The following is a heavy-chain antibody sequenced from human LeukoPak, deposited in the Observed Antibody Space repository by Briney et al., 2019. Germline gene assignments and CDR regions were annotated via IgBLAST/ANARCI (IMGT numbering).Heavy chain of an antibody. CDR3: ARWSYADAFDI. D-gene: IGHD4-17*01. Sequence: GGSLRLSCAASGFTVSSNYMSWVRQAPGKGLEWVSVTYSGGSTYYADSVKGRFTISRDNSKNTLYLQMNSLRAEDTAVYYCARWSYADAFDIWGQGTMVTVSS. J-gene: IGHJ3*02. CDR1: GFTVSSNY. CDR2: TYSGGST. V-gene: IGHV3-53*01.